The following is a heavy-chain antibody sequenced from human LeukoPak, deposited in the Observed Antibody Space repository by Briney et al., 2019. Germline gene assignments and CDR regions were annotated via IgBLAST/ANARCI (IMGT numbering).Heavy chain of an antibody. V-gene: IGHV4-34*01. J-gene: IGHJ6*03. CDR3: ASWGTGTSYYYMDV. Sequence: SETLSLTCAVYGGSFSGYYWSWIRQPPGKGLEWIGEINHSGSTNYNPSLKSRVTISVDTPKNQFSLKLSSVTAADTAVYYCASWGTGTSYYYMDVWGKGTTVTVSS. D-gene: IGHD2-8*02. CDR1: GGSFSGYY. CDR2: INHSGST.